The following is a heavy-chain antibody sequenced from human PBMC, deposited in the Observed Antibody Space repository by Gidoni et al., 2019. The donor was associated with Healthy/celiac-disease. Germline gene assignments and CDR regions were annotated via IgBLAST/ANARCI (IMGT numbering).Heavy chain of an antibody. CDR1: GFTFSNAW. CDR3: TTKIGIAVAGRDY. CDR2: IKSKTDGGTT. V-gene: IGHV3-15*01. Sequence: EVQLVESGGGLVKPGGSLRLSCAASGFTFSNAWMSWVRQAPGKGLEWVGRIKSKTDGGTTDYAAPVKGRFTISRDDSKNTLYLQMNSLKTEDTAVYYCTTKIGIAVAGRDYWGQGTLVTVSS. J-gene: IGHJ4*02. D-gene: IGHD6-19*01.